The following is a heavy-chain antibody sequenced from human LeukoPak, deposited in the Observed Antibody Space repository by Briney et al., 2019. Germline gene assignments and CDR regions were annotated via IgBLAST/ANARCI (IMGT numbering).Heavy chain of an antibody. CDR2: INANGGAT. V-gene: IGHV1-2*02. CDR3: ARDGSLAY. J-gene: IGHJ4*02. Sequence: ASVKVSCKASGYTFTGYYIHWVRQAPGQGLEWMGWINANGGATNYAQKFQGRVTMTRDTSISTAYMELTRLASDDTAVYYCARDGSLAYWGQGTLVTVSS. CDR1: GYTFTGYY. D-gene: IGHD2-2*03.